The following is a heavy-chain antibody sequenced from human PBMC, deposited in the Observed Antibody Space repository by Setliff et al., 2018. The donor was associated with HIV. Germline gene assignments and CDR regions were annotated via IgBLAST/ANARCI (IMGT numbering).Heavy chain of an antibody. CDR1: GYTFTSYY. Sequence: GASVKVSCKASGYTFTSYYMHWVRQAPGQGLEWMGIINPSGDSTSYAQKFQGRVTMTRDTSTNTVYMELSSLRSEDTAVYYCARLGDFWSGYYYFDYWGQGTLVTSPQ. V-gene: IGHV1-46*01. J-gene: IGHJ4*02. CDR3: ARLGDFWSGYYYFDY. D-gene: IGHD3-3*01. CDR2: INPSGDST.